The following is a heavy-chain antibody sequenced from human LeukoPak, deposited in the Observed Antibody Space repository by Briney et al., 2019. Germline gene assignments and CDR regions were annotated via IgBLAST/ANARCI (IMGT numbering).Heavy chain of an antibody. CDR3: ARGVARGSSYGY. Sequence: KPSETLSLTCTVSGGSISSYYWSWIRQPPGKGLEWIGEINHSGSTNYNPSLKSRVTISVDTSKNQFSLKLSSVTAADTAVYYCARGVARGSSYGYWGQGTLVTVSS. V-gene: IGHV4-34*01. CDR2: INHSGST. J-gene: IGHJ4*02. D-gene: IGHD5-18*01. CDR1: GGSISSYY.